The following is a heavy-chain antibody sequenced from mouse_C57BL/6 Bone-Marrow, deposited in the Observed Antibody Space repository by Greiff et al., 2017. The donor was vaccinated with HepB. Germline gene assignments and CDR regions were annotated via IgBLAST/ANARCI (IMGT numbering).Heavy chain of an antibody. CDR2: INPSTGGT. Sequence: EVKLQESGPELVKPGASVKISCKASGYSFTGYYMNWVKQSPEKSLEWIGEINPSTGGTTYNQKFKAKATLTVDKSSSTAYMQLKSLTSEDSAVYYCARYSNPFDYWGQGTTLTVSS. J-gene: IGHJ2*01. CDR1: GYSFTGYY. V-gene: IGHV1-42*01. CDR3: ARYSNPFDY. D-gene: IGHD2-5*01.